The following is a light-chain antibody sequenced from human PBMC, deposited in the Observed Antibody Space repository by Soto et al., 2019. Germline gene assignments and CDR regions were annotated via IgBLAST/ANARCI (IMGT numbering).Light chain of an antibody. CDR1: QGINSY. V-gene: IGKV1-9*01. CDR3: QQLNSYPRT. Sequence: DIQLTQSPSVLSASVGDRVTITCRASQGINSYLAWYQQKPGKVPKLLSYAASTLHSGVPSRFSGSGSGTEFTLTISSLQPEDFATYYCQQLNSYPRTFGQGTKVEIK. J-gene: IGKJ1*01. CDR2: AAS.